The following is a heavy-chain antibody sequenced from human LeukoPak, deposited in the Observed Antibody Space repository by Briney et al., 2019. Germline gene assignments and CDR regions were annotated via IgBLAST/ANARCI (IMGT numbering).Heavy chain of an antibody. D-gene: IGHD2-21*02. CDR2: IYYSGST. J-gene: IGHJ2*01. V-gene: IGHV4-59*01. CDR1: GSSISSYY. CDR3: ARTVVVTAKANLYWYFDL. Sequence: KPSETLSLTCTVSGSSISSYYWSWIRQPPGKGLEWIGYIYYSGSTNYNPSLKSRVTISVDTSKNQFSLKLSSVTAADTAVYYCARTVVVTAKANLYWYFDLWGRGTLVTVSS.